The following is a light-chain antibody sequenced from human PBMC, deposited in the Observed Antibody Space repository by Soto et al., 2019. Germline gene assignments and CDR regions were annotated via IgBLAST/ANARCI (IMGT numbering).Light chain of an antibody. Sequence: DIQMTQSPSSLSASVGDRVTITCRASQSISSNLNWYQQKPGKAPKLLIYAASSLQSGVPSRFSGGGSGTDFTLTISSLQPEDFATYYCQQSYSNPRTFGQGTKVDIK. CDR1: QSISSN. CDR2: AAS. J-gene: IGKJ1*01. CDR3: QQSYSNPRT. V-gene: IGKV1-39*01.